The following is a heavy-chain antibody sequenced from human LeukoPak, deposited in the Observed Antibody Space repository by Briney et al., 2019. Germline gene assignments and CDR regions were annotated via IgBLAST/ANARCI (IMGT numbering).Heavy chain of an antibody. J-gene: IGHJ3*02. V-gene: IGHV1-8*03. CDR3: ARDPIDGYNGGSI. CDR2: MNPNSGNT. D-gene: IGHD5-24*01. CDR1: GYTFTSYD. Sequence: GASVKVSCKASGYTFTSYDINWARQATGQGLEWMGWMNPNSGNTGYAQKFQGRVTITRNTSISTAYMELSSLRSEDTAVYYCARDPIDGYNGGSIWGQGTMVTVSS.